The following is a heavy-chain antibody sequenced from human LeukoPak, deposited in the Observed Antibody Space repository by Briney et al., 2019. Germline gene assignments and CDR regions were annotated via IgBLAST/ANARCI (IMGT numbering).Heavy chain of an antibody. D-gene: IGHD3-10*01. CDR1: GGSISSYY. CDR2: IYYSGST. V-gene: IGHV4-59*12. CDR3: ATWGDYYGSGAPH. Sequence: SETLSLTCTGSGGSISSYYWSWIRQPPGKGLEWIGSIYYSGSTYYNPSLKSRVTISVDTSKNQFSLKLSSVTAADTAVYYCATWGDYYGSGAPHWGQGTLVTVSS. J-gene: IGHJ4*02.